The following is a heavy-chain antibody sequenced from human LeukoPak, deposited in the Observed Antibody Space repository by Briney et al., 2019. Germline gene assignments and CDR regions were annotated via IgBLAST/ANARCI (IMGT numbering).Heavy chain of an antibody. CDR1: GYTFTSYD. CDR3: ARGVGCSSTSCYWVGYYYYMDV. CDR2: MSPNSGNT. Sequence: ASVKVSRKASGYTFTSYDINWVRQATGQGLEWMGWMSPNSGNTGYAQKFQGRVTITRNTSISTAYMELSSLRSEDTAVYYCARGVGCSSTSCYWVGYYYYMDVWGKGTTVTVSS. J-gene: IGHJ6*03. D-gene: IGHD2-2*01. V-gene: IGHV1-8*03.